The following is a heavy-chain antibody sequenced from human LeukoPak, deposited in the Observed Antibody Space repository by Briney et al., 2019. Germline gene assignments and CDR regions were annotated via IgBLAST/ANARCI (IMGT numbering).Heavy chain of an antibody. CDR1: GGSISSGNCY. CDR2: IYYSGST. CDR3: ASGIAAAGTKTGDAFDI. Sequence: SETLSLTCTVSGGSISSGNCYWSWIRQPPGKGLEWIGYIYYSGSTYYNPSLKSRVTISVDTSKNQFSLKLSSVTAADTAVYYCASGIAAAGTKTGDAFDIWGQGTMVTVSS. D-gene: IGHD6-13*01. V-gene: IGHV4-30-4*01. J-gene: IGHJ3*02.